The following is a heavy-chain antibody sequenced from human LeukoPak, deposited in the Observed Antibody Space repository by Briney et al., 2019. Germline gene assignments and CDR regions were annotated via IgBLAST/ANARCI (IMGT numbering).Heavy chain of an antibody. V-gene: IGHV3-33*01. D-gene: IGHD1-14*01. CDR3: AREPTPVFGTVSDY. CDR2: IWYDGSNK. Sequence: PGGSLRLSCAASGFTFSSYGMHWVRQAPGKGLEWVAVIWYDGSNKYYADSVKGRFTISRDNSKNTLYLQMNSLRAEDTAVYYCAREPTPVFGTVSDYWGQGTLVTVSS. CDR1: GFTFSSYG. J-gene: IGHJ4*02.